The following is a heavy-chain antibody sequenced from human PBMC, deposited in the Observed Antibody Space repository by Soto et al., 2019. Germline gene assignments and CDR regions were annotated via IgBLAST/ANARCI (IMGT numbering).Heavy chain of an antibody. J-gene: IGHJ5*02. CDR3: ARKAGSP. CDR1: GGSISSYY. CDR2: IYNNGST. V-gene: IGHV4-59*01. Sequence: QVQLQESGPGLVKPSETLSLTCTVSGGSISSYYWSWMRQSPGKGLEWIGYIYNNGSTNYSPSLKSRVTISIDTSKNQFSLKLNSVTAADTAVYYCARKAGSPWGQGTLVTVSS. D-gene: IGHD6-19*01.